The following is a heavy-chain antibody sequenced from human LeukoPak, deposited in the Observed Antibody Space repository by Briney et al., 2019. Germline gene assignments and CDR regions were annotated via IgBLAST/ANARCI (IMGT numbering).Heavy chain of an antibody. CDR1: GGSISSYY. CDR2: INHSGST. J-gene: IGHJ5*02. Sequence: SETLSLTCTVSGGSISSYYWSWIRQPPGKGLEWIGEINHSGSTNYNPSLKSRVTISVDTSKNQFSLKLSSVTAADTAVYYCARGPWFDPWGQGTLVTVSS. V-gene: IGHV4-34*01. CDR3: ARGPWFDP.